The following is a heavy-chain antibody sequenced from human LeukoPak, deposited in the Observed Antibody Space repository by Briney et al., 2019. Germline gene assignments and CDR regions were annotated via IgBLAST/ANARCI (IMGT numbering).Heavy chain of an antibody. V-gene: IGHV3-15*01. CDR1: GFTFSDAW. Sequence: NAGGSLRLSCVASGFTFSDAWMSWVRQAPGKGLEWVGRIKSKTDGGTAEYAAPVKGRFTISRDDSKNTLYLQMSSLKTEDTAVYYCTRYSSSWYYFEYWGQGTLVTGSS. J-gene: IGHJ4*02. CDR3: TRYSSSWYYFEY. D-gene: IGHD6-13*01. CDR2: IKSKTDGGTA.